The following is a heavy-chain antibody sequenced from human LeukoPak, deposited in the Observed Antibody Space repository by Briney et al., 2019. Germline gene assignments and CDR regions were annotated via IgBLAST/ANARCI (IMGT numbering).Heavy chain of an antibody. CDR2: ISYDGSNK. J-gene: IGHJ4*02. Sequence: GRSLRLSCAASGFTFSSYGMHWVRQAPGKGLEWVAVISYDGSNKYYADSVKGRFTISRDNSKNTLYLQMNSLRAEDTAVYYCARDRGSGVYDYVWGSYRYSYYFDYWGQGTLVTVSS. D-gene: IGHD3-16*02. CDR3: ARDRGSGVYDYVWGSYRYSYYFDY. V-gene: IGHV3-30*03. CDR1: GFTFSSYG.